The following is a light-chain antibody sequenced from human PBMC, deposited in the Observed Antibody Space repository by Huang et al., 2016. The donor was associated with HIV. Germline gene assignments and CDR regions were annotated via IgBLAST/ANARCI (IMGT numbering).Light chain of an antibody. CDR1: QRIGDN. Sequence: EIVVTQSPATVSVSPGERATLSCRASQRIGDNVAWYQQKPGQAPKLLLYGASMRATCIPARFSGSGSGTEFTRTISSVQSEDFAVYYCHQYNNWPPAWTFGQGTKVEIK. J-gene: IGKJ1*01. CDR2: GAS. V-gene: IGKV3-15*01. CDR3: HQYNNWPPAWT.